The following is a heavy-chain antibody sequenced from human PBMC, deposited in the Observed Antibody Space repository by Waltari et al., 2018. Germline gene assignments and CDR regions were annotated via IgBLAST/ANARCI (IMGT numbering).Heavy chain of an antibody. J-gene: IGHJ4*02. CDR1: GGSISSGSYY. D-gene: IGHD7-27*01. Sequence: QVQLQESGPGLVKPSQTLSLTCTVSGGSISSGSYYWSWIRQPAGKRLEWIGYIYTSGSTNYNPSLKSRVTISVDTSKNQFSLKLSSVTAADTAVYYWACGGPYDWGDFDYWGQGTLVTVSS. CDR3: ACGGPYDWGDFDY. CDR2: IYTSGST. V-gene: IGHV4-61*09.